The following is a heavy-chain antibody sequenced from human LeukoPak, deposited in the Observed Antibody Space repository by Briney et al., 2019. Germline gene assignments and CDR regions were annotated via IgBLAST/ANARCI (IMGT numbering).Heavy chain of an antibody. CDR2: IYYSGST. V-gene: IGHV4-31*03. D-gene: IGHD1-26*01. Sequence: PSETLSLTCTVSGGSISSGGYYWSWIRQHPGKGLEWIGYIYYSGSTYYNPSLKSRVTISVDTSKNQFSLKLSSVTAADTAVYYCARGRGWELRYFDYWGQGTLVTVSS. CDR3: ARGRGWELRYFDY. J-gene: IGHJ4*02. CDR1: GGSISSGGYY.